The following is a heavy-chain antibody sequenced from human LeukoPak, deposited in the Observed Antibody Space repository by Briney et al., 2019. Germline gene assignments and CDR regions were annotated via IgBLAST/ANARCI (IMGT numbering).Heavy chain of an antibody. Sequence: ASVKVSCKASGYTFTGHYMHWVRQAPGQRLEWMGWINPNSGGTNYAQKFQGRVTMTRDTSISTAYMELSRLRSDDTAVYYCARNYYDFWSGYYMLSDYYYYMDVWGKGTTVTVSS. CDR3: ARNYYDFWSGYYMLSDYYYYMDV. CDR2: INPNSGGT. CDR1: GYTFTGHY. J-gene: IGHJ6*03. V-gene: IGHV1-2*02. D-gene: IGHD3-3*01.